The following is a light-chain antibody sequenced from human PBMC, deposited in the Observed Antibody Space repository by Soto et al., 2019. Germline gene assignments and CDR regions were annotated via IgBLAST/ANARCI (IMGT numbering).Light chain of an antibody. CDR2: GAS. V-gene: IGKV3-20*01. Sequence: EIVMTQSPATLSVSPGERATLSCRASQSVNSRYLAWYQQKAGQAPRLLIYGASSRATGIPERLSGSGYGTDLTLTISRLQPEDFAVYYCQQYGSKPRTFGQGTKVDI. CDR1: QSVNSRY. J-gene: IGKJ1*01. CDR3: QQYGSKPRT.